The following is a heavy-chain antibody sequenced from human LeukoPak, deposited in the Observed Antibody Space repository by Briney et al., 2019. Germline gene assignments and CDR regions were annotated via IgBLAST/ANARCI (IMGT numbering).Heavy chain of an antibody. Sequence: ASVKVSCKASGGTFSSYAISWVRQAPGQGLEWMGGIIPIFGTANYALKFQGRVTITTDESTSTAYMELSSLRSEDTAVYYCAGGITGTMDYWGQGTLVTVSS. V-gene: IGHV1-69*05. CDR2: IIPIFGTA. D-gene: IGHD1-7*01. CDR3: AGGITGTMDY. J-gene: IGHJ4*02. CDR1: GGTFSSYA.